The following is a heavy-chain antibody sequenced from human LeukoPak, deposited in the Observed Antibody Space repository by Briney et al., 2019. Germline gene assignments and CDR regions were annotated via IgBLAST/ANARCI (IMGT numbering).Heavy chain of an antibody. CDR2: IIPIFGTA. D-gene: IGHD3-3*01. CDR1: GGTFSSYA. J-gene: IGHJ3*02. Sequence: ASVKVSXKASGGTFSSYAISWVRQAPGQGLEWMGRIIPIFGTANYAQKFQGRVTITTDESTSTAYMELSSLRSEDTAVYYCARDSIFGVVINAFDIWGQGTMVTVSS. V-gene: IGHV1-69*05. CDR3: ARDSIFGVVINAFDI.